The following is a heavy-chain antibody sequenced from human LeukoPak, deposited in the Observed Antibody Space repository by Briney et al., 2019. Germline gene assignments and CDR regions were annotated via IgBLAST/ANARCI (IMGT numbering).Heavy chain of an antibody. Sequence: PSETLSLTCAVSGGSISSSNWWSWVRQPPGKGLEWIGEIYHSGSTNYNPSLKSRVTISVDKSKNQFSLKLSSVTAADTAVYYCASLYDILTGYSHDAFDIWGQGTMVTVSS. J-gene: IGHJ3*02. CDR3: ASLYDILTGYSHDAFDI. CDR1: GGSISSSNW. D-gene: IGHD3-9*01. V-gene: IGHV4-4*02. CDR2: IYHSGST.